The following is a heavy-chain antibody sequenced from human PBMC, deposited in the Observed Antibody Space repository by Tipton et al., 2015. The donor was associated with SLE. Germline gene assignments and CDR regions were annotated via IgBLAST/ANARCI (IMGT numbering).Heavy chain of an antibody. CDR2: ISDDGSNK. CDR1: GFTFSNYA. V-gene: IGHV3-30-3*01. J-gene: IGHJ3*02. Sequence: SLRLSCAASGFTFSNYAMHWVRQAPGKGLEWVAVISDDGSNKYYADSVKGRFTISRDNSKNTLYLQMNSLRAEDTALYYCAKEMDSRTNAFDIWGQGTMVTVSS. D-gene: IGHD1-14*01. CDR3: AKEMDSRTNAFDI.